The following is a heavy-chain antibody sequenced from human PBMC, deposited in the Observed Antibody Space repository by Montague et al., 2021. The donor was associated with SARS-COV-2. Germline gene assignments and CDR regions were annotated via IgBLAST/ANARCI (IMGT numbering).Heavy chain of an antibody. D-gene: IGHD3-10*01. J-gene: IGHJ4*02. V-gene: IGHV4-39*07. CDR2: IYYSGST. Sequence: SETLSLTCTVSGGSISSSSSYWGWIRQPPGMGLEWIGSIYYSGSTYYNPSLKSRITISVDTSKNQFSLRLTSVTAADTAVYYCARHRGFGDLWALDYWGQGTLVAGAS. CDR1: GGSISSSSSY. CDR3: ARHRGFGDLWALDY.